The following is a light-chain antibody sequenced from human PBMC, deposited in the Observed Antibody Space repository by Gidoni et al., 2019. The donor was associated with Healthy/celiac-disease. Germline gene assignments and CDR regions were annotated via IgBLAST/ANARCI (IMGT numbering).Light chain of an antibody. Sequence: EIVFTQSPGTLSLSPGERATLSCRASQSASSSYLAWYQQKPGKAPRLLIYGASSRATGIPDRFSGSGSGTDFTLTISRLEPEDFAVYYCQQYGSSPHTFGQGTKLEIK. J-gene: IGKJ2*01. CDR1: QSASSSY. CDR3: QQYGSSPHT. V-gene: IGKV3-20*01. CDR2: GAS.